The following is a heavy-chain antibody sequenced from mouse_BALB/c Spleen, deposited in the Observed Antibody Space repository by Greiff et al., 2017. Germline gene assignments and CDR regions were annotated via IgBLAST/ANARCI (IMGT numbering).Heavy chain of an antibody. CDR1: GYSITSDYA. CDR3: ARGHYYGSSSYWYFDV. CDR2: ISYSGST. V-gene: IGHV3-2*02. J-gene: IGHJ1*01. Sequence: DVKLVESGPGLVKPSQSLSLTCTVTGYSITSDYAWNWIRQFPGNKLEWMGYISYSGSTSYNPSLKSRISITRDTSKNQFFLQLNSVTTEDTATYYCARGHYYGSSSYWYFDVWGAGTTVTVSS. D-gene: IGHD1-1*01.